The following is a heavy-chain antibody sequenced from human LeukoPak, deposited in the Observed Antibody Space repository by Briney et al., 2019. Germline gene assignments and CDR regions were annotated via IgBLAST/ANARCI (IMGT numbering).Heavy chain of an antibody. CDR3: AHRPFNSNWSRDFYYFDY. CDR2: IYWDDDK. CDR1: GFSLSASGVG. Sequence: SGPTLVKPTQTLTLTCTFSGFSLSASGVGVGWIRQPPGRALEWLALIYWDDDKSYSPSLRSRLTITKDTSKNQVVLTMTNMDPVDTATYYCAHRPFNSNWSRDFYYFDYWGQGTLVTVSS. J-gene: IGHJ4*02. D-gene: IGHD4-11*01. V-gene: IGHV2-5*02.